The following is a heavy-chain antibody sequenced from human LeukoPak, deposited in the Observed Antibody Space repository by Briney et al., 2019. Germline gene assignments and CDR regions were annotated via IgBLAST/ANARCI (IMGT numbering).Heavy chain of an antibody. CDR1: GFTFSSYA. V-gene: IGHV3-23*01. J-gene: IGHJ4*02. CDR3: ARDSLRMTTPIDY. D-gene: IGHD4-17*01. CDR2: IIGSGGST. Sequence: GGSLRLSCAASGFTFSSYAMSWVRQAPGKGLEWVSAIIGSGGSTYYADSVKGRFTISRDNAKNSLYLQMNSLRDEDTAVYYCARDSLRMTTPIDYWGQGTLVTVSS.